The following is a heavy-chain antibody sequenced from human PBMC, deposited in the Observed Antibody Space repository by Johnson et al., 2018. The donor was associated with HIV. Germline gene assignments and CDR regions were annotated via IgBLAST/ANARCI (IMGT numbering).Heavy chain of an antibody. J-gene: IGHJ3*02. D-gene: IGHD2-8*01. CDR3: AKVGPANDVLGAGDAFDI. CDR1: GFTVSSNY. CDR2: IYSGGRT. V-gene: IGHV3-66*03. Sequence: VQLVESGGGLIQPGGSLRLSCAASGFTVSSNYMSWVRQAPGKGLEWVSVIYSGGRTYYADSVKGRFTIPRDNSKNTLYLQMNSLRAEDTAVYYCAKVGPANDVLGAGDAFDIWGQGTMVTVSS.